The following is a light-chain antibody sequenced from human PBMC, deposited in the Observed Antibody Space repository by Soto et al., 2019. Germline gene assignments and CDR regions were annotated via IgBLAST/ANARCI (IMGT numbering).Light chain of an antibody. Sequence: EIVFTQSPATLSLSPGERATLSCRASQSVSNNYLAWYQQKPGQAPRLLIYGASTRETGIPARFSGSGAGTDCTLTISSLQSEDFEVDDCQQYNNWPRTFGQGTKVDIK. V-gene: IGKV3-15*01. CDR3: QQYNNWPRT. CDR2: GAS. CDR1: QSVSNN. J-gene: IGKJ1*01.